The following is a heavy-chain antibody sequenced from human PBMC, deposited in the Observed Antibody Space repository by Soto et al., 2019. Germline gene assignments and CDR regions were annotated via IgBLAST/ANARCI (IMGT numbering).Heavy chain of an antibody. V-gene: IGHV3-23*01. CDR2: ISGTSPST. CDR1: GFTFSAYA. J-gene: IGHJ4*02. CDR3: ATRIFGVEY. Sequence: EVQLLESGGGLVQPGGSLRLSCAASGFTFSAYAMSWVRQAPWKGLEWVSAISGTSPSTYYADSVQGRFSISTDSSRKTLFLQINTLRAEDTAVYFCATRIFGVEYWGQGTLVTVSS. D-gene: IGHD3-3*01.